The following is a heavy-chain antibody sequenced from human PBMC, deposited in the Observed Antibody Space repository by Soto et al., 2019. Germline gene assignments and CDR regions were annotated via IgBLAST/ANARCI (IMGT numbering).Heavy chain of an antibody. CDR2: ISASGGTT. CDR3: AKPPVSGFYNFDY. CDR1: GFTFSYYA. Sequence: GGSLRLSCAASGFTFSYYAMSWVRQAPGKGLEWVSTISASGGTTYYADSVKGRFTISRDNSRDTLYLQMNGLRAEDTAVYYCAKPPVSGFYNFDYWGQGTLVTVSS. V-gene: IGHV3-23*01. D-gene: IGHD3-22*01. J-gene: IGHJ4*02.